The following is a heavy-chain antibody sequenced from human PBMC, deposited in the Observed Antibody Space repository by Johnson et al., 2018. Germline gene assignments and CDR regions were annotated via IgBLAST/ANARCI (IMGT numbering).Heavy chain of an antibody. CDR1: GFTFDDFG. J-gene: IGHJ4*02. Sequence: VQLQESGGSVVRPGDSLRLSCAASGFTFDDFGMSWVRQVPGKGLEWVAGISWDGGNIAYADSVKGRFTISRDNSRNSMYLHLNSLRAEDTAFYYCTRGHFGSGSYFVRFDYWGQGNLVTVST. CDR3: TRGHFGSGSYFVRFDY. V-gene: IGHV3-20*04. D-gene: IGHD3-10*01. CDR2: ISWDGGNI.